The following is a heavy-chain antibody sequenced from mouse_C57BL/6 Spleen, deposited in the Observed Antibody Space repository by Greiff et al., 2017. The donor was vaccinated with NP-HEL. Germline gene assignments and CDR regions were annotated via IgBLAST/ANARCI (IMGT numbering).Heavy chain of an antibody. CDR3: ARDYGSFDY. CDR2: IYPGDGDT. J-gene: IGHJ2*01. CDR1: GYAFTSSW. V-gene: IGHV1-82*01. Sequence: VKLMESGPELVKPGASVKISCKASGYAFTSSWMNWVKQRPGKGLEWIGRIYPGDGDTNYNGKFKGKATLTADKSSSTAYMQLSSLTSEDSAVYFCARDYGSFDYWGQGTTLTVSS. D-gene: IGHD1-1*01.